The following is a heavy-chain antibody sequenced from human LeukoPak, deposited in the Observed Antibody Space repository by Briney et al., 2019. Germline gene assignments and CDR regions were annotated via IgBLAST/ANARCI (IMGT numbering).Heavy chain of an antibody. CDR1: GYTFTDSY. CDR3: ARERSIAARHFVS. V-gene: IGHV1-46*01. CDR2: INPSGGST. Sequence: ASVKVSCKASGYTFTDSYVHWVRQAPGQGLEWMGIINPSGGSTTYAQKLQGRVTMTRDTSTSTVYMDLSSLRSEDTAVYYCARERSIAARHFVSWGQGTLVTVSS. D-gene: IGHD6-6*01. J-gene: IGHJ5*01.